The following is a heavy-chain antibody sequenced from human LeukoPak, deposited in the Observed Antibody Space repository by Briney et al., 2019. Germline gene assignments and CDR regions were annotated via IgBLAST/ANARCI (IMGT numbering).Heavy chain of an antibody. CDR3: AKYNGAAGVWDYFDN. D-gene: IGHD2-8*01. V-gene: IGHV3-23*01. Sequence: GGSLRLSCAASGFTFSTYAMSWVRPAAGKGLEWVSSISGSGDTTYYADSAKGRFTISRDNSKNTLYLQMNSLRAEDTALYYCAKYNGAAGVWDYFDNWGQGTLVTVSS. J-gene: IGHJ4*02. CDR1: GFTFSTYA. CDR2: ISGSGDTT.